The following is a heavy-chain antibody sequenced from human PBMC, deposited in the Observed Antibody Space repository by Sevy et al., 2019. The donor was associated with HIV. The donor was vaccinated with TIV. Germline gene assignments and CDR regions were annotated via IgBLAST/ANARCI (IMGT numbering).Heavy chain of an antibody. Sequence: GGSLRLSCAASGFTFSTYGMHWVRQAPGKGLEWVAFIRFDGNSKYYADSVKGRFTISRDNSENTLDLQLNSLTAEDTAVYYCARADCGGDCYLVFDYRGQGTLVTVSS. CDR3: ARADCGGDCYLVFDY. CDR1: GFTFSTYG. V-gene: IGHV3-30*02. D-gene: IGHD2-21*01. J-gene: IGHJ4*02. CDR2: IRFDGNSK.